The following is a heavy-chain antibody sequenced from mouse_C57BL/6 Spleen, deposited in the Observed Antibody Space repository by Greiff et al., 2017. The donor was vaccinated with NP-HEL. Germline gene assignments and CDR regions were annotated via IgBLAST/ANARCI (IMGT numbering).Heavy chain of an antibody. CDR3: ASTVVPHYAMDY. V-gene: IGHV1-50*01. CDR1: GYTFTSYW. Sequence: QVQLKQPGAELVKPGASVKLSCKASGYTFTSYWMQWVKQRPGQGLEWIGEIDPSDSYTNYNQKFKGKATLTVDTSSSTAYMQLSSLTSEDSAVYYCASTVVPHYAMDYWGQGTSVTVSS. J-gene: IGHJ4*01. CDR2: IDPSDSYT. D-gene: IGHD1-1*01.